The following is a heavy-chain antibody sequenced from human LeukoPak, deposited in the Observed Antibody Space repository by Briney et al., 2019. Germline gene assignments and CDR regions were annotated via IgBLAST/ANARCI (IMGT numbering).Heavy chain of an antibody. J-gene: IGHJ4*02. CDR2: ISAYNGNT. CDR3: ARDRNYGSGSITFDY. CDR1: GYTFTSYG. D-gene: IGHD3-10*01. V-gene: IGHV1-18*01. Sequence: EASVKVSCKASGYTFTSYGISWVRQAPGQGLEWMGWISAYNGNTNYAQKFQGRVTITRDTSASTAYMELSSLRSEDTAVYYCARDRNYGSGSITFDYWGQGTLVTVSS.